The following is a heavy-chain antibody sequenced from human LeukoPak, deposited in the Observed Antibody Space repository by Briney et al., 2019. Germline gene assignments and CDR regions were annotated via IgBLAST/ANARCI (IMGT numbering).Heavy chain of an antibody. J-gene: IGHJ4*02. D-gene: IGHD3-3*01. CDR2: IHTSGST. Sequence: SETLSLTCTVSGGSTSNYFCTWLRQSAEKGLEWIGRIHTSGSTNYNPSLKSRVSMSVDTSKNQFSLKLSSVTAADTAVYYCARDPEGHGYYFDYWGQGALVTVSS. CDR3: ARDPEGHGYYFDY. V-gene: IGHV4-4*07. CDR1: GGSTSNYF.